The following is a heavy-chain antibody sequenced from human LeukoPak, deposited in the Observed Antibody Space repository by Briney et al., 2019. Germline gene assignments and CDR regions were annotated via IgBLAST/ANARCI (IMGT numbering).Heavy chain of an antibody. CDR3: ARTGTGGAEYFQY. CDR2: ISDSGGSA. D-gene: IGHD3-10*01. Sequence: PGGSLRLSCAASGFTSSNYAMTWVRQAPGKGLEWVSVISDSGGSADYADSVKGRSTISRDNSKNTLYLQMNSLRAEDTAVYYCARTGTGGAEYFQYWGQDTLVTVSP. J-gene: IGHJ1*01. CDR1: GFTSSNYA. V-gene: IGHV3-23*01.